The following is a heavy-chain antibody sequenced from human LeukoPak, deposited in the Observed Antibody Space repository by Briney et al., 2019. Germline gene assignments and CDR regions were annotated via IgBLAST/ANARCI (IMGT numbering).Heavy chain of an antibody. CDR3: ARAALGDYDSYYYYYYMDA. Sequence: ASVKVSCKASGYTFTSYGISWVRRAPGQGLEWMGWISAYNGNTNYAQKLQGRVTMTTDTSTSTAYMELRSLRSDDTAVYYCARAALGDYDSYYYYYYMDAWGKGTTVTVSS. CDR1: GYTFTSYG. CDR2: ISAYNGNT. J-gene: IGHJ6*03. D-gene: IGHD2-21*02. V-gene: IGHV1-18*01.